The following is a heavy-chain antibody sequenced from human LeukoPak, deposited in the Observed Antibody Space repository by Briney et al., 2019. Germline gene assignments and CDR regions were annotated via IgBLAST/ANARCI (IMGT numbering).Heavy chain of an antibody. CDR3: ARGPRRLAGLDY. Sequence: PSETLSLTCAVYGGSFSGYYWSWIRQPPGKGLEWIGEINHSGSTNYNPSLKSRVTISVDTSKNQFSLKLSSVTAADTAVYYCARGPRRLAGLDYWGQGTLVTVSS. CDR2: INHSGST. V-gene: IGHV4-34*01. D-gene: IGHD1-1*01. CDR1: GGSFSGYY. J-gene: IGHJ4*02.